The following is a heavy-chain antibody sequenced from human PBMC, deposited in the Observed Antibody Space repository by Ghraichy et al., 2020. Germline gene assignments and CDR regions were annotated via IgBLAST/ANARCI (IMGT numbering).Heavy chain of an antibody. J-gene: IGHJ6*02. V-gene: IGHV3-48*02. CDR1: GFTFSGYS. D-gene: IGHD4-23*01. Sequence: GGSLRLSCVGSGFTFSGYSMNWVRQSPGKGLEWVSYITSSGRNIFYADSVKGRFTISRDNAQNSLYLQMNSLRDEDTAVYYCARGSRVVRFYYYDGMDVWGQGTTVTV. CDR3: ARGSRVVRFYYYDGMDV. CDR2: ITSSGRNI.